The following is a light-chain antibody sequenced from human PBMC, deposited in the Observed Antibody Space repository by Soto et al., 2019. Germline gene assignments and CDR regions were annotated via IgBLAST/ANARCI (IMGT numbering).Light chain of an antibody. Sequence: QPVLTQSPSASASLGASVKLTCTLSSGHSSYAIAWHQQRPEKGPRYLMNVNSDGTHSRGDGIPDRFSGSSSGAERYLTITSLQSEDEADYYCQTWGTGIRVFGGGTKLTVL. CDR2: VNSDGTH. J-gene: IGLJ2*01. V-gene: IGLV4-69*01. CDR1: SGHSSYA. CDR3: QTWGTGIRV.